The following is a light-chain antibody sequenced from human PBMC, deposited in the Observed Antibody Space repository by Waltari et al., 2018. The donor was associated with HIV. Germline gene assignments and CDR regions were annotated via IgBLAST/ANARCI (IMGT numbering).Light chain of an antibody. Sequence: QPVVTQEPSFSVSPGATVTLTCALRPGSVSTTYYPSWYQQTPGQAPRTLIYNTDTRSSGVPDRFSGSIVGDKAVLTITGAQADDECDYYCALYMGSGVWVFGGGTTLTVL. V-gene: IGLV8-61*01. CDR1: PGSVSTTYY. CDR2: NTD. J-gene: IGLJ3*02. CDR3: ALYMGSGVWV.